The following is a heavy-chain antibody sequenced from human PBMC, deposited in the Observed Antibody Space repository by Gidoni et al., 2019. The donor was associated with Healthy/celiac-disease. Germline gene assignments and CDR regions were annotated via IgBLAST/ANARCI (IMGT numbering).Heavy chain of an antibody. V-gene: IGHV3-66*02. Sequence: EVQLVESGGGLVQPGGSMRLSCAASGFTVSRNYRSWVRQAAGQGLEWGSVSYSGGSTYSADSVKGRFTISRDNSKNTLYRQMISLGAEDTAVYYCARDQGDALWQQLSNFDYWGQGTLVTVSS. J-gene: IGHJ4*02. CDR2: SYSGGST. CDR1: GFTVSRNY. CDR3: ARDQGDALWQQLSNFDY. D-gene: IGHD6-13*01.